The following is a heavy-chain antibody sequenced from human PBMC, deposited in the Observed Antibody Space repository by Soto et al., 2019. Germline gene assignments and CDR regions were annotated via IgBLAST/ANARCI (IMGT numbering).Heavy chain of an antibody. CDR1: GFSLSTSGVG. CDR3: SHWDYGSVTR. D-gene: IGHD3-10*01. V-gene: IGHV2-5*02. Sequence: QITLKESGPTLVKPTQTLTLTCTFSGFSLSTSGVGVGWIRQPPGKALEWLALIYWEDDKRYIPSLKSRLTISKDTSKNQVVLTMTNMDPVDTATYYCSHWDYGSVTRWGQGTLVTVSS. CDR2: IYWEDDK. J-gene: IGHJ4*02.